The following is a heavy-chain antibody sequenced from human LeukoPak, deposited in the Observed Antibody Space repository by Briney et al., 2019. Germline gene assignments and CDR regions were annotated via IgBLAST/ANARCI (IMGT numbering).Heavy chain of an antibody. Sequence: GASVKVSCKASGYTFLNYGISWVRQAPGRGLEWMGWVSDYNGNTKYAQNLQGRVTMTTDTSTSTGYMELRSLRSDDTAVYYCARSLWFGEYIRGLENQYYGMDVWGQGTTVTVSS. CDR2: VSDYNGNT. V-gene: IGHV1-18*01. CDR3: ARSLWFGEYIRGLENQYYGMDV. J-gene: IGHJ6*02. D-gene: IGHD3-10*01. CDR1: GYTFLNYG.